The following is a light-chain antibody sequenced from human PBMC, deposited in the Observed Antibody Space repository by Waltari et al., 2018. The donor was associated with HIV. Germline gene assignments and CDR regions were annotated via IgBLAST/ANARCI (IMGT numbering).Light chain of an antibody. Sequence: QSVLTQPASVSGAPGHSLTISCTGTASDFGASNYVSWYQQLPGKAPKLVIYDVTQRPSGISHRFSGSRSGTTASLTISGLQAEDEADYYCSSYARNSPWLFGGGTKLTVL. V-gene: IGLV2-14*03. CDR3: SSYARNSPWL. J-gene: IGLJ2*01. CDR1: ASDFGASNY. CDR2: DVT.